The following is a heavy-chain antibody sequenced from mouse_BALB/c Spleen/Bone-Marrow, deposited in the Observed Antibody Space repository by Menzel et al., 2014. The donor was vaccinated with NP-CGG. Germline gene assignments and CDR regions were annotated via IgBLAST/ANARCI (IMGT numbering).Heavy chain of an antibody. CDR2: IDPSDSYT. CDR1: GYTFTSYW. CDR3: ARWLLRYYAMDD. J-gene: IGHJ4*01. V-gene: IGHV1-69*02. D-gene: IGHD2-3*01. Sequence: VKLMESGAELVKPGASVKLSCKASGYTFTSYWMHWVKQRPGQGLEWIGEIDPSDSYTNYNQKFKGKATLTVDKPSSTAYMQLSSLTSEDSAVYFCARWLLRYYAMDDWGQGTSVTVSS.